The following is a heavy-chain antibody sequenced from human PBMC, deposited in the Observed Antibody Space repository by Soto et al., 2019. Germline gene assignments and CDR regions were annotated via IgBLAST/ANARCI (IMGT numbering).Heavy chain of an antibody. CDR2: ISGSGGST. V-gene: IGHV3-23*01. Sequence: GGSLRLSCAASGFTFSSYAMSWVRQAPGKGLEWVSAISGSGGSTYYADSVKGRFTISRDNSKNTLYLQMNSLRAEDTAVYYCARYCSSTSCLPYYYYYGMDVWGQGTTVTVSS. J-gene: IGHJ6*02. CDR3: ARYCSSTSCLPYYYYYGMDV. CDR1: GFTFSSYA. D-gene: IGHD2-2*01.